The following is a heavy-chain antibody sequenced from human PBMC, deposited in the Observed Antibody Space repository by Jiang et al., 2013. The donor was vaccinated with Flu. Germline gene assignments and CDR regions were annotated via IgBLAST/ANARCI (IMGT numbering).Heavy chain of an antibody. Sequence: GSGLVKPSGTLSLTCAVSGGSISSSNWWSWVRQPPGKGLEWIGEIYHSGSTNYNPSLKSRVTISVDKSKNQFSLKLSSVTAADTAVYYCASGRPVLRFLEWLPRGGAFDIWGQGTMVTVSS. CDR3: ASGRPVLRFLEWLPRGGAFDI. V-gene: IGHV4-4*02. D-gene: IGHD3-3*01. CDR1: GGSISSSNW. CDR2: IYHSGST. J-gene: IGHJ3*02.